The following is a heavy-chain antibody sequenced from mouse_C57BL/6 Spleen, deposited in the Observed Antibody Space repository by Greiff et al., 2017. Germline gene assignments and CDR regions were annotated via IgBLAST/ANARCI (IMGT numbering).Heavy chain of an antibody. CDR3: ARSNWEGYFDV. CDR1: GYTFTSYD. J-gene: IGHJ1*03. Sequence: VQLVESGPELVKPGASVKLSCKASGYTFTSYDINWVKQRPGQGLEWIGWIYPRDGSTKYNEKFKGKATLTVDTSSSTAYMELHSLTSEDSAVYFCARSNWEGYFDVWGTGTTVTVSS. V-gene: IGHV1-85*01. CDR2: IYPRDGST. D-gene: IGHD4-1*01.